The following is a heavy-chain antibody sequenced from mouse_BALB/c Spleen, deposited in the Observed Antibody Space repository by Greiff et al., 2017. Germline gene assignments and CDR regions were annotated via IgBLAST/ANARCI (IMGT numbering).Heavy chain of an antibody. Sequence: EVKLVESGGGLVQPGGSRKLSCAASGFTFSSFGMHWVRQAPEKGLEWVAYISSGSSTIYYADTVKGRFTISRDNPKNTLFLQMTSLRSEDPAMYYCERRKTYYGNSAWFAYWGEGTLVTVSA. J-gene: IGHJ3*01. CDR3: ERRKTYYGNSAWFAY. CDR2: ISSGSSTI. D-gene: IGHD2-10*01. V-gene: IGHV5-17*02. CDR1: GFTFSSFG.